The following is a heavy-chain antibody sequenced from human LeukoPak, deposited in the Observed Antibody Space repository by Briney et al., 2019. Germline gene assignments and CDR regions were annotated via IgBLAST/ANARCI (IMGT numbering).Heavy chain of an antibody. D-gene: IGHD1-26*01. CDR2: IKQDGSEK. CDR3: AKDIALYREPLDY. CDR1: GFTFSSYW. J-gene: IGHJ4*02. V-gene: IGHV3-7*01. Sequence: PGGSLRLSCAASGFTFSSYWMSWVRQAPGKGLEWVANIKQDGSEKYYVDSVKGRFTISRDNAKNSLYLQMNSLRAEDTAVYYCAKDIALYREPLDYWGQGTLVTVSS.